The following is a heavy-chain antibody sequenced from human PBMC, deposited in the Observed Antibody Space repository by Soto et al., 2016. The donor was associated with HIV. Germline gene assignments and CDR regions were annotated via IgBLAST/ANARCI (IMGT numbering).Heavy chain of an antibody. J-gene: IGHJ4*02. D-gene: IGHD5-12*01. CDR2: ISYDGSNK. CDR1: GFTFSNYA. Sequence: VQLVESGGGVVQPGRSLRLSCAASGFTFSNYAMHWVRQAPGKGLEWVAVISYDGSNKYYADSVKGRFTISRDNSKNTLYLQMNSLRAEDTAVYYCARDAGEIVATEGFDYWGQGTLVTVSS. CDR3: ARDAGEIVATEGFDY. V-gene: IGHV3-30*04.